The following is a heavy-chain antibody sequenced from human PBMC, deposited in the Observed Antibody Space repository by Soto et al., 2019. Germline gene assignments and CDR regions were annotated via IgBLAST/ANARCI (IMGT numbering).Heavy chain of an antibody. J-gene: IGHJ4*02. CDR1: GYTFTSYA. CDR3: ARDGAVAGDSNFDY. CDR2: INGGNGNT. V-gene: IGHV1-3*01. Sequence: VASVKVSCKASGYTFTSYAMHWVRQAPGQRLEWMGWINGGNGNTKYSQKFQGRVTITRDTSASTAYMELSSLRSEGTAVYYCARDGAVAGDSNFDYWGQGTLVTVSS. D-gene: IGHD6-19*01.